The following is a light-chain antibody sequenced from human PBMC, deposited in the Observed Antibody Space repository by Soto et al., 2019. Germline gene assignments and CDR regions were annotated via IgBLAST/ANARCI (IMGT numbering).Light chain of an antibody. Sequence: EIGISKSPSSVSLSQGERATRSCRASQSVHNYLAWYQQKPGQAPRLLIYHADKRATGVPARFSGGGSGTVFTLTSSRLEPEDCTVYYSQESPSSPRTLDQGTKVDIK. J-gene: IGKJ2*01. V-gene: IGKV3-11*01. CDR1: QSVHNY. CDR3: QESPSSPRT. CDR2: HAD.